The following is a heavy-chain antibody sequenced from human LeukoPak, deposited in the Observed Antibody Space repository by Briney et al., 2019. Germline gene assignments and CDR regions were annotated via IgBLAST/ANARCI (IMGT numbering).Heavy chain of an antibody. V-gene: IGHV4-34*01. CDR1: SGSFSGYY. CDR3: ARDNPFGWPHSMAV. D-gene: IGHD5-24*01. J-gene: IGHJ6*02. Sequence: SETLSLTCAVYSGSFSGYYWNWIRQPPGKGLEWIGEVDHSGSTNSNPSLKSRVTISVDTSKNQFSLKLSSVTAADTAVYYCARDNPFGWPHSMAVWGHGTTVTVSS. CDR2: VDHSGST.